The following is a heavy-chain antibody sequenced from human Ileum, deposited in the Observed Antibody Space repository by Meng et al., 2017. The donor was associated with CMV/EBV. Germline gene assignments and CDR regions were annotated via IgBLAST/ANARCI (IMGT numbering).Heavy chain of an antibody. CDR2: INHAGTT. Sequence: TCAVYGESFSGYYRSWIRQPPGKGLEWIGEINHAGTTNYNPSLKSRVSISIDTSKKQFFLKLSSVTAADTAVYYCARDGLGPEFFQHWGQGNLVTVSS. CDR3: ARDGLGPEFFQH. D-gene: IGHD3/OR15-3a*01. J-gene: IGHJ1*01. V-gene: IGHV4-34*01. CDR1: GESFSGYY.